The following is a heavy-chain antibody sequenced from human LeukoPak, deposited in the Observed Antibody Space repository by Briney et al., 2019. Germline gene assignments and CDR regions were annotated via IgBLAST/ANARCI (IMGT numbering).Heavy chain of an antibody. CDR3: ARGTIFYGMDV. V-gene: IGHV3-48*03. J-gene: IGHJ6*02. Sequence: GESLRISCKGSGFAFSYYEMNWVRQAPGKGLEWVSHISSESGSSTYYADSVEGRCTISRDNAKNSLYLQINSLRAEDTGIYFCARGTIFYGMDVWGQGTTVTVSS. CDR2: ISSESGSST. CDR1: GFAFSYYE. D-gene: IGHD3-3*01.